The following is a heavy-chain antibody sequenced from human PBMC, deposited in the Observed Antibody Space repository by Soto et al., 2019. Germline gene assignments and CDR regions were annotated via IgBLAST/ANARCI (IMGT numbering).Heavy chain of an antibody. J-gene: IGHJ4*02. CDR1: GFTFSSFW. D-gene: IGHD2-2*01. V-gene: IGHV3-74*01. Sequence: EVQLVESGGGLVQPGGSLRLSCAASGFTFSSFWMHWVRQAPGEGLVWVSRINSDGSNTNYADSVKGRFTISRDNAKNTLQLQMNSLRAEDTAVYYCARGGVPLAMSYWGQGTLVTVSS. CDR2: INSDGSNT. CDR3: ARGGVPLAMSY.